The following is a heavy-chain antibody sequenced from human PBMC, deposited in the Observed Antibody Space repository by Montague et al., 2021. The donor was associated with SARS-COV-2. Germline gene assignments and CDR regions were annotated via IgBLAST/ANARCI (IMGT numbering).Heavy chain of an antibody. CDR1: GGSISSYY. CDR3: ARGHDYSGGSCWWGYTFDP. CDR2: IYYSGST. V-gene: IGHV4-59*01. D-gene: IGHD2-15*01. J-gene: IGHJ5*02. Sequence: SETLSLTCTVSGGSISSYYWSWIRQPPGKGLEWIGYIYYSGSTNYNPSLKSRVTISVDTSKNQFSLKLSSVTAADTAVYYCARGHDYSGGSCWWGYTFDPWGQGTLVTVSS.